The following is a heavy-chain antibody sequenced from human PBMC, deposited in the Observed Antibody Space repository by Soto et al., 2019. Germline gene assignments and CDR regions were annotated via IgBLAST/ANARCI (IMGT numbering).Heavy chain of an antibody. D-gene: IGHD5-12*01. V-gene: IGHV4-39*01. CDR3: ARHQQEKTSGYDPTDYAFDI. CDR2: VYYTGNT. CDR1: GVSISYSSYY. J-gene: IGHJ3*02. Sequence: QLQLQESGPGLVKPSETLSLTCTVSGVSISYSSYYWGWIRQPPGKGLERIGSVYYTGNTYQNPSRKSRVTISCDTYKNQFSLKVNSVTAADTGVYYFARHQQEKTSGYDPTDYAFDIWGQGTMVTVSS.